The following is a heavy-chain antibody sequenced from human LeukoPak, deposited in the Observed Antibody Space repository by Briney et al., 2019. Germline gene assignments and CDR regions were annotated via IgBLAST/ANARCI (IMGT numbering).Heavy chain of an antibody. J-gene: IGHJ4*02. CDR1: GGSISSGDYY. Sequence: SQTLSLTCTVSGGSISSGDYYWSWIRQPPGTGLEWIGYIYYSGSTYYNPSLKSRVTISVDTSKNQFSLKLSSVTAADTAVYYCARVRNQLLSSDYWGQGTLVTVSS. D-gene: IGHD2-2*01. CDR3: ARVRNQLLSSDY. V-gene: IGHV4-30-4*01. CDR2: IYYSGST.